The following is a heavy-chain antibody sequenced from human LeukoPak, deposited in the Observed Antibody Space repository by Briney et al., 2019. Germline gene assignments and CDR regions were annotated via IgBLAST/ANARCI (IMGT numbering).Heavy chain of an antibody. V-gene: IGHV4-59*01. CDR1: GGSISSYY. J-gene: IGHJ4*02. CDR3: ASGVGAGEDFDY. D-gene: IGHD3-3*01. Sequence: SSETLSLTCTVSGGSISSYYWSWIRQPPGKGLEWIGYIYYSGSTNHNPSLKSRVTISVDTSKNQFSLKLSSVTAADTAVYYCASGVGAGEDFDYWGQGTLVTVSS. CDR2: IYYSGST.